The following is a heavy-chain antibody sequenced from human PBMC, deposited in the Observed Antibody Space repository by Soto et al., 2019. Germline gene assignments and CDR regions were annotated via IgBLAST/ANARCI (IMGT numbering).Heavy chain of an antibody. J-gene: IGHJ6*02. CDR3: AGGELGNSYYYGMDV. V-gene: IGHV4-59*01. Sequence: SETLSLTCTVSRGSISSYYWSWIRQPPGKGLEWIGYIYYSGSTNYNPSLNSRVTISVDTSKNQFSLKLSSVTAADTAVYYCAGGELGNSYYYGMDVWGQGTTVTVSS. D-gene: IGHD7-27*01. CDR2: IYYSGST. CDR1: RGSISSYY.